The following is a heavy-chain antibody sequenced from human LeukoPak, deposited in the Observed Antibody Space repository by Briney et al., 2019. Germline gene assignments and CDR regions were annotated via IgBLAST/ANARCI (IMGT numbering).Heavy chain of an antibody. V-gene: IGHV3-23*01. D-gene: IGHD6-19*01. Sequence: GGSLRLSCAASGITFSSYVMSWVRQAPGKGLEWVSAISGSGGSTYSADSGKGRFTISRDNSKNTLYLQMNSLRAEDTAVYYCAKESSGGWYFDYWGQGTLVTVSS. CDR2: ISGSGGST. J-gene: IGHJ4*02. CDR3: AKESSGGWYFDY. CDR1: GITFSSYV.